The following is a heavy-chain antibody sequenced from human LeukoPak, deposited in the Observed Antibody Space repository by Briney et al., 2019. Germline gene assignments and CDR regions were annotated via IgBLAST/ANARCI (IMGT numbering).Heavy chain of an antibody. V-gene: IGHV3-23*01. Sequence: PGGSLRLSCAASGFTFRSYAMSWVRQAPGKGLEWVSAISGSGGSTYYADSVKGRFTISRDNSKNTLYLQMNSLRAEDTAVYYCARGESSLRFLEWLLSGYFDFWGQGTLVTVSS. D-gene: IGHD3-3*01. J-gene: IGHJ4*02. CDR3: ARGESSLRFLEWLLSGYFDF. CDR2: ISGSGGST. CDR1: GFTFRSYA.